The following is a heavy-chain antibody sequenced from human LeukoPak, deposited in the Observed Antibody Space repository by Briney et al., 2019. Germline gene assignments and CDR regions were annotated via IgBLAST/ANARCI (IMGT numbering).Heavy chain of an antibody. V-gene: IGHV3-30*18. J-gene: IGHJ4*02. CDR1: GFTFSSYG. Sequence: GGSLRLSCAASGFTFSSYGMHWVRQAPGKGLESVAVISYDGSNKYYADSVKGRFTTSRDNSKNTLYLQMNSLRAEDTAVYYCAKARYPGYSVYDYLDYWGQGTLVTVSS. CDR2: ISYDGSNK. CDR3: AKARYPGYSVYDYLDY. D-gene: IGHD5/OR15-5a*01.